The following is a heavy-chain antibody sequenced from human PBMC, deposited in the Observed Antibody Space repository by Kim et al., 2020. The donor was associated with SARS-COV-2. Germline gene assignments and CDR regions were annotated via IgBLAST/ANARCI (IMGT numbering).Heavy chain of an antibody. D-gene: IGHD6-19*01. CDR3: ARARGSGWPFDY. Sequence: YYPDSMNGLFPVSRDNSKTTLNLQINRLRAEDTAVYYCARARGSGWPFDYWGQGALVTVSS. J-gene: IGHJ4*02. V-gene: IGHV3-33*01.